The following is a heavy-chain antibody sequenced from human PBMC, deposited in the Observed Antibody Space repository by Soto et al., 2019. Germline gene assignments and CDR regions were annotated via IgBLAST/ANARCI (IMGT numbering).Heavy chain of an antibody. V-gene: IGHV1-46*01. D-gene: IGHD3-3*01. J-gene: IGHJ3*02. Sequence: ASVKVSCKASGYTFTSYYMHWVRQAPGQGLEWMGIINPSGGSTSYAQKFQESVTITRDMSTSTAYMELSSLRSEDTAVYYCAADRDFWSGHYAFDIWGQGTMVTVSS. CDR2: INPSGGST. CDR1: GYTFTSYY. CDR3: AADRDFWSGHYAFDI.